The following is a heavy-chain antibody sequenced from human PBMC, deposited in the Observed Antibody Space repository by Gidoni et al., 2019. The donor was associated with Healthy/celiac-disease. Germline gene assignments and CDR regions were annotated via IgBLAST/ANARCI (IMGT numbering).Heavy chain of an antibody. V-gene: IGHV3-7*01. D-gene: IGHD1-26*01. CDR1: GFTLSSYW. CDR3: ARDTRSGSYLDY. J-gene: IGHJ4*02. CDR2: IKQDGSEK. Sequence: EVQLVESGGGLVQPGGSLRLSCAASGFTLSSYWMSWVRQAPGKGLEWVANIKQDGSEKYYVDSVKGRFTISRDNAKNSLYLQMNSLRAEDTAVYYCARDTRSGSYLDYWGQGTLVTVSS.